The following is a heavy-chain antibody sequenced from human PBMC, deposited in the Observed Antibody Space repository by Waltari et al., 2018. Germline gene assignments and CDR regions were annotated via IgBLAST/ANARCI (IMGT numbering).Heavy chain of an antibody. CDR2: IYSGVST. V-gene: IGHV3-66*02. CDR1: GFTVSSNY. CDR3: ARVRAYYYGSGSPFRAFDI. Sequence: EVQLVESGGGLVQPGGSLRLSCAASGFTVSSNYMSWVRQAPGKGLEWVSVIYSGVSTYYADSVKGRFTISRDNSKNTLYLQMNSLRAEDTAVYYCARVRAYYYGSGSPFRAFDIWGQGTMVTVSS. D-gene: IGHD3-10*01. J-gene: IGHJ3*02.